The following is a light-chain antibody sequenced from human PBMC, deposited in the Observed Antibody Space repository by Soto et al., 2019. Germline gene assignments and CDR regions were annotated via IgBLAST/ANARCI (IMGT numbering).Light chain of an antibody. CDR2: DAS. CDR1: RSVSNY. J-gene: IGKJ5*01. V-gene: IGKV3-11*01. CDR3: QQRSNWPIT. Sequence: EIVLTQSPATLSLSPWESATLSCRASRSVSNYLAWYQQKPGQAPRLLIYDASSRPTDIPARFSGSGSGTDFTLTISSLEPEDFALCYCQQRSNWPITFGQGTRLEIK.